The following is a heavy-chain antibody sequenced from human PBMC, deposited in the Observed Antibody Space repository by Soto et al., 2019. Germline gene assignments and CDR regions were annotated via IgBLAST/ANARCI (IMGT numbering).Heavy chain of an antibody. CDR1: GFTFSDYY. V-gene: IGHV3-11*01. Sequence: PGGSLRLSCAASGFTFSDYYMSWIRQAPGKGLEWVSYISSSGSTIYYADSVKGRFTISRDNAKNSLYLQMNSLRAEDTAVYYCARSGGTRFFEWLPTYNWFDPWGQGTLVTVSS. CDR2: ISSSGSTI. CDR3: ARSGGTRFFEWLPTYNWFDP. J-gene: IGHJ5*02. D-gene: IGHD3-3*01.